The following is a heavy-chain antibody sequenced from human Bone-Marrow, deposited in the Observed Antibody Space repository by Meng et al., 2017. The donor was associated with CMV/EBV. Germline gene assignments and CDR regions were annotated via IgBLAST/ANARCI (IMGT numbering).Heavy chain of an antibody. CDR2: INSDGSST. D-gene: IGHD2-2*01. CDR3: AKEGYCSSTSCYLGYYYYYGMDV. V-gene: IGHV3-74*01. CDR1: GFTFSSYS. Sequence: GGSLRLSCAASGFTFSSYSMNWVRQAPGKGLVWVSRINSDGSSTSYADSVKGRFTISRDNAKNTLYLQMNSLRAEDTAVYYCAKEGYCSSTSCYLGYYYYYGMDVWGQGTTVTVSS. J-gene: IGHJ6*02.